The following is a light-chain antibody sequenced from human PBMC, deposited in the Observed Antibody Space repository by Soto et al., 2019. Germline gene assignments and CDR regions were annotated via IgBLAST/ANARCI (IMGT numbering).Light chain of an antibody. J-gene: IGKJ1*01. V-gene: IGKV3-20*01. CDR2: DAS. Sequence: EIVLTQSPGTLSLSPGERATLSCMASQTVSSTYLAWYQQKPGQAPRLLIYDASSRATGIPDRFSGSGSGTDFTLTISRLEPEDFAVYYCQQYSISAPWTFGQGTKVEIK. CDR3: QQYSISAPWT. CDR1: QTVSSTY.